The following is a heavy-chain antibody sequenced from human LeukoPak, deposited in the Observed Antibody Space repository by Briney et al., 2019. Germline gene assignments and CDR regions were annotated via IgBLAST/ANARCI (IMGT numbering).Heavy chain of an antibody. CDR2: VYGNGNT. Sequence: GGSLRLSCAASGFSVANDRMSWVRQPPGKGLEWVSTVYGNGNTAYTDSVKGRFTISRDNAKNTAYLQMNSLRAEDTAVYYCAGGPAYWGQGNLVTVSS. CDR1: GFSVANDR. D-gene: IGHD1-14*01. J-gene: IGHJ4*02. CDR3: AGGPAY. V-gene: IGHV3-66*01.